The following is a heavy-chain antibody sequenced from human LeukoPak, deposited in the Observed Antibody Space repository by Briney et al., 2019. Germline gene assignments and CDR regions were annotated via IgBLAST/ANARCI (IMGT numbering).Heavy chain of an antibody. CDR2: ISGSGGST. CDR1: GFTFSSYA. CDR3: ARGGVRRGYYDY. D-gene: IGHD1-14*01. J-gene: IGHJ4*02. Sequence: QPGGSLRLSCAASGFTFSSYAMSWVRQAPGKGLEWVSAISGSGGSTYYADSVRGRFTISRDNAKNSLYLQMNSLRTEDTAIYYCARGGVRRGYYDYWGQGTLVTVSS. V-gene: IGHV3-23*01.